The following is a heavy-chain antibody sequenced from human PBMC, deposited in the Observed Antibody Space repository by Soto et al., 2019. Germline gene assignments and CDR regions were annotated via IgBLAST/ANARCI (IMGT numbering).Heavy chain of an antibody. D-gene: IGHD3-22*01. CDR3: ARGPGYYCDSSGYYSDFDY. J-gene: IGHJ4*02. CDR2: IWYDGSNK. V-gene: IGHV3-33*01. CDR1: GFTFSSYG. Sequence: GGSLRLSCAASGFTFSSYGMHWVRQAPGKGLEWVAVIWYDGSNKYYADSVKGRFTISRDNSKNTLYLQMNSLRAEDTAVYYCARGPGYYCDSSGYYSDFDYWGQGTLVTVSS.